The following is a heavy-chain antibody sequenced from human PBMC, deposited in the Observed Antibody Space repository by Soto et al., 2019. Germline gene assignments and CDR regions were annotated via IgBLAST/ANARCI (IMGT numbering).Heavy chain of an antibody. CDR3: AKAPWELLNAFDI. D-gene: IGHD1-26*01. Sequence: PGGSLRLSCAASGFTFSSYGMHWVRQAPGKGLEWVAVISYDGSNKYYADSVKGRFTISRDNSKNTLYLQMKRLRAEDTAVYYCAKAPWELLNAFDIWGQGTLVTLSS. CDR1: GFTFSSYG. J-gene: IGHJ3*02. CDR2: ISYDGSNK. V-gene: IGHV3-30*18.